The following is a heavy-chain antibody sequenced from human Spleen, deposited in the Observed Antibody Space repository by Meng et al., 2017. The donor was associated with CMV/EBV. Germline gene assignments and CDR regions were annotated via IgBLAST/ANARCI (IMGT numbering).Heavy chain of an antibody. CDR3: ARAYAYYYYGMDV. J-gene: IGHJ6*02. D-gene: IGHD4-17*01. V-gene: IGHV3-9*01. Sequence: SLKISCAASGFTFDDYAMHWVRQAPGKGLEWVSGISWNSGSIGYADSVKGRFTISRDNAKNSLYLRFNSLRVEDTAVYYCARAYAYYYYGMDVWGQGTTVTVSS. CDR1: GFTFDDYA. CDR2: ISWNSGSI.